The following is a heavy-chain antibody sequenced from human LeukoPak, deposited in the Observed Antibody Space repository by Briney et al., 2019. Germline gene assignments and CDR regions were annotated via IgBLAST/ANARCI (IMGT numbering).Heavy chain of an antibody. Sequence: GGSLRLSCAASGSTFSNQAPSGLRQAPRKALEWVSSFTGSDESSRYADSVKGRFTLSRDSSKETMYLHMNSLRGDDTAIYYCAAGGGNTFSPWGQGILVTVSS. CDR3: AAGGGNTFSP. V-gene: IGHV3-23*01. CDR2: FTGSDESS. J-gene: IGHJ5*02. CDR1: GSTFSNQA. D-gene: IGHD1/OR15-1a*01.